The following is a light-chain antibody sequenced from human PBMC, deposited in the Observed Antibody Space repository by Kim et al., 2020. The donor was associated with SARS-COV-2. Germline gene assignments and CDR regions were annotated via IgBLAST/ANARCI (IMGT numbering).Light chain of an antibody. V-gene: IGLV4-69*01. Sequence: SVKLTGTLSSGHSSYAIAWHQQQPEKGHRYLMKLNSDGSHSKGDGIPDRFSGSSSGAERYLTISSLQSEDEADYYCQTWGTGSRGVFGGGTQLTVL. CDR1: SGHSSYA. CDR3: QTWGTGSRGV. CDR2: LNSDGSH. J-gene: IGLJ2*01.